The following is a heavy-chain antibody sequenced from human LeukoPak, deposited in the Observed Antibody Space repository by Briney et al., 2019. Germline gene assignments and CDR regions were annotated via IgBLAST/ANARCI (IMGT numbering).Heavy chain of an antibody. V-gene: IGHV3-11*06. CDR3: ARDLIAAAGTIQH. J-gene: IGHJ1*01. Sequence: GGSLRLSCAASGFTFSDYYMSWIRQAPGKGLEWVSYISSSSYTNYADSVKGRFTISRDNAKNSLYLQMNSLRAEDTAVYYCARDLIAAAGTIQHWGQGTLVTVSS. CDR2: ISSSSYT. CDR1: GFTFSDYY. D-gene: IGHD6-13*01.